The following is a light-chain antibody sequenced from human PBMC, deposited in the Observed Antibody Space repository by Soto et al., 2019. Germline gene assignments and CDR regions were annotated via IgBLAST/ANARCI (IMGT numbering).Light chain of an antibody. CDR3: HQRDNWPPVT. CDR1: QSVSTH. Sequence: EIVLTQSPATLSLSPGERATLSCRASQSVSTHLAWYQQKPGQAPRLLIYDASNRAAGIPARFSGSGSGTDFTLTISSLEPEDFAVYYCHQRDNWPPVTFGQGTRLEIK. V-gene: IGKV3-11*01. CDR2: DAS. J-gene: IGKJ5*01.